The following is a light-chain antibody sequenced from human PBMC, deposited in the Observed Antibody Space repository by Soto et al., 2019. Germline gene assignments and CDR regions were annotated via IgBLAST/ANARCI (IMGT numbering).Light chain of an antibody. CDR2: STS. CDR1: TGAVTSGYY. Sequence: QAVVTQEPSLTVSPGGTVTLTCASSTGAVTSGYYPNWFQQKPGQAPGALIYSTSNKHSWTPARFSGSLLGGKAALTLSGVQPEDEAEYYCLLYYGGAQLGVVFGGGTKLTVL. V-gene: IGLV7-43*01. CDR3: LLYYGGAQLGVV. J-gene: IGLJ2*01.